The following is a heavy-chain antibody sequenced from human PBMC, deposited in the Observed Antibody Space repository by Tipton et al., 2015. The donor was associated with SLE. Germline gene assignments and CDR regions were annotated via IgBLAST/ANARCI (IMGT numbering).Heavy chain of an antibody. V-gene: IGHV4-34*01. D-gene: IGHD1-26*01. J-gene: IGHJ6*02. CDR2: ISHSGST. CDR1: GGSFSGYY. CDR3: AMGQWDPALAF. Sequence: TLSLTCAVYGGSFSGYYWTWIRQPPGKGLGWIGEISHSGSTNYNPSLKSRVTISVDTSRNQFSLKVRSMTAADTAVYYCAMGQWDPALAFWGQGTTVTVSS.